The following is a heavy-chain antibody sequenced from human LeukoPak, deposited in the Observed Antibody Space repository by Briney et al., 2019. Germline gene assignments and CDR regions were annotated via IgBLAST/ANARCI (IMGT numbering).Heavy chain of an antibody. CDR3: ARESKTYDGSGYYHDS. Sequence: SETLSLTCTISGDSITNYFWTWIRQPAGKGLEWIGRIYTRGNIDHNPSLKSRITMSVDTSKNQFSLNFYSVTAADTAVYYCARESKTYDGSGYYHDSWGQGTLVTVSS. D-gene: IGHD3-22*01. CDR1: GDSITNYF. J-gene: IGHJ4*02. V-gene: IGHV4-4*07. CDR2: IYTRGNI.